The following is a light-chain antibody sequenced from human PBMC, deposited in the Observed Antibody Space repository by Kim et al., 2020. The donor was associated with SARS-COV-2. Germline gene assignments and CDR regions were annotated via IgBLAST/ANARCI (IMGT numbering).Light chain of an antibody. J-gene: IGKJ4*01. CDR1: QDITNY. V-gene: IGKV1-33*01. CDR2: DAS. CDR3: QQHDDPPLT. Sequence: DIQMTQSPSSLSASVGDRVTITCQASQDITNYLNWFQQKPGKAPKLLIYDASRLQSGVPSRFSGSGSGTNFILTISSLQPDDTATYYCQQHDDPPLTFGGGTKVDIK.